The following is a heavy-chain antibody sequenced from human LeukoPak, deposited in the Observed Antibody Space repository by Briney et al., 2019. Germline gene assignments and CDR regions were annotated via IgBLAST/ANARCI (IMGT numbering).Heavy chain of an antibody. CDR1: GFTFSSYG. CDR2: IRYDGSNK. J-gene: IGHJ4*02. V-gene: IGHV3-30*02. CDR3: AKDASKGSRRSADDRYFDY. Sequence: GGSLRLSCAASGFTFSSYGMHWVRQAPGKGLEWVAFIRYDGSNKYYADPVKGRFTISRDNSKNTLYLQMNSLRAEDTAVYYCAKDASKGSRRSADDRYFDYWGQGTLVTVSS. D-gene: IGHD3-10*01.